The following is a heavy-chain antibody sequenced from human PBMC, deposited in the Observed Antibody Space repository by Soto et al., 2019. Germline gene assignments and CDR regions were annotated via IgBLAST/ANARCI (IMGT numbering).Heavy chain of an antibody. CDR3: APSDYHEDTGTFEN. CDR1: GYSFSDFG. Sequence: QVHLVQSGGELKKPGASVKVSCKASGYSFSDFGITWVRQAPGQGLEWLGWISGKNGNTNYAQKGQGKVTLPADTSTSTAYQGMGALTSDENGIFYCAPSDYHEDTGTFENWGQGTPVTVSS. V-gene: IGHV1-18*04. J-gene: IGHJ4*02. D-gene: IGHD4-17*01. CDR2: ISGKNGNT.